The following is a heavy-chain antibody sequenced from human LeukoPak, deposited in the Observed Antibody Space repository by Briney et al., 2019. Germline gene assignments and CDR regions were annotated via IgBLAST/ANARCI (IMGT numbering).Heavy chain of an antibody. Sequence: GASVKVSCKASGYTFTSYGISWVRQAPGQGIEWMGRIIPILGIANYAQKFQGRVTITADKSTSTAYMELSSLRSEDTAVYYCARGLSIAAAGDAFDIWGQGTMVTVSS. CDR1: GYTFTSYG. J-gene: IGHJ3*02. V-gene: IGHV1-69*04. CDR2: IIPILGIA. D-gene: IGHD6-13*01. CDR3: ARGLSIAAAGDAFDI.